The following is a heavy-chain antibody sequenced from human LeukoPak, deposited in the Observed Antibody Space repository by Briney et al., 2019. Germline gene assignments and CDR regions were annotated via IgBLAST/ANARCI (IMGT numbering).Heavy chain of an antibody. V-gene: IGHV3-48*01. J-gene: IGHJ3*01. CDR1: GFNFDTYS. CDR2: ISPRGSTK. Sequence: PGGSLRLSCAASGFNFDTYSMNWVRQAPGKGLEWISYISPRGSTKNHADSVKGRITTSRDNAKKLMFLGMNSLRAEDTAVYYCVRDLPYGDAFDLWGQGTTVTVSS. D-gene: IGHD4-17*01. CDR3: VRDLPYGDAFDL.